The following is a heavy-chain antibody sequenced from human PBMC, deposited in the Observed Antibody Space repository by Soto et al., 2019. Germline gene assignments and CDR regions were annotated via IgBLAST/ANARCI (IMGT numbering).Heavy chain of an antibody. CDR2: IKSDGSDT. CDR1: GFTFNNYW. J-gene: IGHJ4*02. CDR3: ARAFRGGWYSIGY. Sequence: GGSLRLSCAASGFTFNNYWMHWVRQAPGKGLVWVSRIKSDGSDTAYADSVKGRFTISRDNAENMLYLQMNSLRDEDTAVYYCARAFRGGWYSIGYWGQGTLVTVSS. D-gene: IGHD6-19*01. V-gene: IGHV3-74*01.